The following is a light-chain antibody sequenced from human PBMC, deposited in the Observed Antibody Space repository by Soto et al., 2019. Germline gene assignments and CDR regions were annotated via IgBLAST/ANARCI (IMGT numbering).Light chain of an antibody. Sequence: ETVLTQSPGTLSLSPGEGATLSCRASQNINSDYLAWYQQKRGQPPRLLIYDASSRATGIPARFSGSGSGTDFTLTISSLEPEDFAVYFCQQGTFGQGTKVDIK. CDR1: QNINSDY. CDR2: DAS. CDR3: QQGT. J-gene: IGKJ1*01. V-gene: IGKV3-20*01.